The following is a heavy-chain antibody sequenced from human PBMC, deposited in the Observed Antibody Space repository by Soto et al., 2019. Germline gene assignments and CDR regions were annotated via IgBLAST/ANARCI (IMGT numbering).Heavy chain of an antibody. CDR3: ARDPPATRHGMDV. Sequence: EVQLVETGGGLIQPGGSLRLSCAASGFTVSSNYMSWVRQAPGTGLDWVSVIYSGGSTYYADSVRGRFTISRDNSKNTLYLQMKSLRAEDTDVYYCARDPPATRHGMDVWGQGNTVTVSS. V-gene: IGHV3-53*02. CDR2: IYSGGST. J-gene: IGHJ6*02. CDR1: GFTVSSNY.